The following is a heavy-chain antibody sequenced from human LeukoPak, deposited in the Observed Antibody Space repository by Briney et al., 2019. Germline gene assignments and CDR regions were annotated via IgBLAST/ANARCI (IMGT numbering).Heavy chain of an antibody. CDR2: INPNSGDT. Sequence: GASVKVSCKASGYSLTGYYMHWLRQAPGQGLEWMGWINPNSGDTGYAQKFQGRVTMTRDMSISTIYMELTRLSSDDTALYYCARWDGYSSSPDYWGQGTLVTVSS. CDR1: GYSLTGYY. D-gene: IGHD6-13*01. CDR3: ARWDGYSSSPDY. V-gene: IGHV1-2*02. J-gene: IGHJ4*02.